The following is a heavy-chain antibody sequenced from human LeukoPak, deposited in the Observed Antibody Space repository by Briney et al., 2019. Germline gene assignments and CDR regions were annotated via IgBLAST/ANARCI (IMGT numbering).Heavy chain of an antibody. D-gene: IGHD3-22*01. Sequence: SETLSLTCTVSGGSISTYYWSWIRQPPGKGLEWIGYIYYSGRTNYNPSLKSRVTISVDTSKNQFSLKLSSVTAADTAVYYCARGPYYYDSSGYYPIDYWGQGTLVTVSS. CDR1: GGSISTYY. CDR2: IYYSGRT. CDR3: ARGPYYYDSSGYYPIDY. V-gene: IGHV4-59*01. J-gene: IGHJ4*02.